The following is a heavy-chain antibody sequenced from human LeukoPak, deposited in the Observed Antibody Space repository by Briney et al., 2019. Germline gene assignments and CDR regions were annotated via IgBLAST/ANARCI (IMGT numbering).Heavy chain of an antibody. CDR1: GFTFSSYA. J-gene: IGHJ3*02. CDR3: AKVVYCSGGSCYRNAFDI. V-gene: IGHV3-23*01. CDR2: ISGSGGST. D-gene: IGHD2-15*01. Sequence: PGGSLRLSCAASGFTFSSYAMSWVRQAPGHGQEWVSAISGSGGSTYYADSVKGRFTISRDNSKNTPYLQMNSLRAEDTAVYYCAKVVYCSGGSCYRNAFDIWGQGTMVTVSS.